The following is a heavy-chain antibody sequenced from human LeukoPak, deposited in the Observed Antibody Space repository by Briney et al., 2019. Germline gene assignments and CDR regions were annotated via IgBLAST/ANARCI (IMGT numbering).Heavy chain of an antibody. CDR3: AKEGIVDGLGSYYWPFFDS. CDR1: GFTFSSYA. V-gene: IGHV3-23*01. D-gene: IGHD3-10*01. J-gene: IGHJ4*02. Sequence: GGSLRLSCAASGFTFSSYAMSWVRQAPGKGLEWVSAISGSGSSAYQADSVKGRFTISRDNSKNTLYLQMNSLRAEDTAVYYCAKEGIVDGLGSYYWPFFDSWGQGTLVTVSS. CDR2: ISGSGSSA.